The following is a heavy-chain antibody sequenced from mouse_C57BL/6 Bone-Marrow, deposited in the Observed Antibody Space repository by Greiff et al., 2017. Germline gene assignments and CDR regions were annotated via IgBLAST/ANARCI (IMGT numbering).Heavy chain of an antibody. V-gene: IGHV1-55*01. CDR3: ERGDYSNIVGYTMDY. CDR1: GYTFTSYW. CDR2: IYPGSGST. D-gene: IGHD2-5*01. Sequence: VQLQQPGAELVKPGASVKMSCKASGYTFTSYWITWVKQRPGQGLEWIGDIYPGSGSTNYNEKFKSKATLTVDTSSSTAYMQLSSLTSADSAVXYCERGDYSNIVGYTMDYGGQGTSVTVSS. J-gene: IGHJ4*01.